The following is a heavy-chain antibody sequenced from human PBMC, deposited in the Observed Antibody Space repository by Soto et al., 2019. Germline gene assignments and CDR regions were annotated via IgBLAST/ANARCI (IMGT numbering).Heavy chain of an antibody. D-gene: IGHD6-13*01. J-gene: IGHJ4*02. Sequence: SETLSLTCTVSGGSISSSNYYWGWIRQPPGKGLEWIGSIFYSGSPYYNPSLKSRVTISVDTSKNQFSLKLSSVTAADTAVYYCARSYSSSWYWVFDYWGQATLVTVSS. CDR2: IFYSGSP. CDR1: GGSISSSNYY. CDR3: ARSYSSSWYWVFDY. V-gene: IGHV4-39*01.